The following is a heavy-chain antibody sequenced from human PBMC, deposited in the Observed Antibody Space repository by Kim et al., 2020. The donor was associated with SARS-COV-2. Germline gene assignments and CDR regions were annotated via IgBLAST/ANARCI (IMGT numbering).Heavy chain of an antibody. CDR1: GGSISSSSYY. V-gene: IGHV4-39*01. J-gene: IGHJ3*02. D-gene: IGHD3-22*01. Sequence: SETLSLTCTVSGGSISSSSYYWGWIRQPPGKGLEWIGSIYYSGSTYYNPSLKSRVTISVDTSNNQFSLKLSSVTAADTAVYYCATDSSGYQSSYVDVVYDAFDIWGQGTMVTVSS. CDR3: ATDSSGYQSSYVDVVYDAFDI. CDR2: IYYSGST.